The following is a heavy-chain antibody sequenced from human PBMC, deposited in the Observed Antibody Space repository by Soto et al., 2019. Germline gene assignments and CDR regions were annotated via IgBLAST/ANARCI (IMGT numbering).Heavy chain of an antibody. CDR1: GYTFTSYC. D-gene: IGHD5-18*01. Sequence: QVQLVQSGAEVKKPGASVKVSCKASGYTFTSYCINWVRQAPGQGLEWMGWVNIDQGNTNYAQKLQGRVTMTTDTSPSTAYLELRSLRADDTAVYYWARERGGYSYGDYWGQGTQVTVSS. V-gene: IGHV1-18*01. CDR3: ARERGGYSYGDY. J-gene: IGHJ4*02. CDR2: VNIDQGNT.